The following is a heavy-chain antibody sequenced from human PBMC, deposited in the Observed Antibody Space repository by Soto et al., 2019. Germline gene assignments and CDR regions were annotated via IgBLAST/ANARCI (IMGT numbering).Heavy chain of an antibody. CDR1: GFTLSSFA. CDR2: TSYDGLNT. D-gene: IGHD3-10*01. J-gene: IGHJ4*02. Sequence: GWSLRISCAASGFTLSSFAMHWVRQAPGKGLEWVATTSYDGLNTFYGESVRGRFSISRDTSKNTLFLQMDSLKTEDTAVYFCAKSSSGLRDYFDSWGRGTLVTVSS. V-gene: IGHV3-30-3*02. CDR3: AKSSSGLRDYFDS.